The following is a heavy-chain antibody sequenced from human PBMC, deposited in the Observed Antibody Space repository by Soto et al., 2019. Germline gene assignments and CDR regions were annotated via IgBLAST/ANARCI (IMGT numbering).Heavy chain of an antibody. Sequence: QVQLVQSGAEVKKPGSSVKVSCKASGGTFSSYAISWVRQAPGQGLEWMGGIIPIFGTANYAQKFQGRVTITADESTSTAYMELSSLRSKDTAMYYCAISPNYYDSSGYNFQHWGQGTLVTVSS. J-gene: IGHJ1*01. CDR3: AISPNYYDSSGYNFQH. CDR2: IIPIFGTA. D-gene: IGHD3-22*01. CDR1: GGTFSSYA. V-gene: IGHV1-69*12.